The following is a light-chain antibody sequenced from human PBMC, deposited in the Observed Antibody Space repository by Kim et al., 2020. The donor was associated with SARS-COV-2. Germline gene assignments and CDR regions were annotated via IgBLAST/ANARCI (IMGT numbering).Light chain of an antibody. CDR1: QDTSDY. Sequence: GPVEDRMTITCRARQDTSDYLAWFQQQPGKAPKSLIYTAYRLQSGGPSKFSGSGSGTDFTLTISRLETEDIATHYCLQYNSYPLTFGGGTTV. V-gene: IGKV1-16*02. CDR2: TAY. CDR3: LQYNSYPLT. J-gene: IGKJ4*01.